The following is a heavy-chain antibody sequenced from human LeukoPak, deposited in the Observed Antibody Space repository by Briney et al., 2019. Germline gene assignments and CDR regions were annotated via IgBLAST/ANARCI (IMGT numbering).Heavy chain of an antibody. CDR2: ISGSGGST. J-gene: IGHJ4*02. CDR3: ARDLGYSYGWLDC. Sequence: GGSLRLSCAASGFTFSNYAMSWVRQAPGKGLEWVSAISGSGGSTYYADSVRGRFIVSRDTSRNTRYMHMENLTAEDTAVYYCARDLGYSYGWLDCWGQGILVTVSS. V-gene: IGHV3-23*01. CDR1: GFTFSNYA. D-gene: IGHD5-18*01.